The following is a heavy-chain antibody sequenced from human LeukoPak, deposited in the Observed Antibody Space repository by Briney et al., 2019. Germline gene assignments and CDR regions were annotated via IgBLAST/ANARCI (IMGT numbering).Heavy chain of an antibody. Sequence: GGSLRLSCAASGFSFSSYAMSWGRHAPGKGLELVSAISGSGGSTCYADSVKSRFIICRVNCKNTLFQQMNSLRADDIAVYYCAKDGSVAYCGGDCKILDYWGQGTLVTVSS. CDR2: ISGSGGST. J-gene: IGHJ4*02. V-gene: IGHV3-23*01. D-gene: IGHD2-21*01. CDR1: GFSFSSYA. CDR3: AKDGSVAYCGGDCKILDY.